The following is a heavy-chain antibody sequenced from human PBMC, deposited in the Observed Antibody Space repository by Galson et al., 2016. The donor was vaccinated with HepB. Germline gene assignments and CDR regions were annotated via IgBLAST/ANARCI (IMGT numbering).Heavy chain of an antibody. V-gene: IGHV3-7*03. D-gene: IGHD6-19*01. CDR3: AGGGGWYMDH. CDR1: GLTFSANW. CDR2: IKQDGSEQ. J-gene: IGHJ4*02. Sequence: SLRLSCAASGLTFSANWMTWVRRAPGKGLEWVANIKQDGSEQYYVDSVRGRFIISRDNVKNSVFLQMNSLRVEDTAVYYCAGGGGWYMDHWGQGTLFTGSS.